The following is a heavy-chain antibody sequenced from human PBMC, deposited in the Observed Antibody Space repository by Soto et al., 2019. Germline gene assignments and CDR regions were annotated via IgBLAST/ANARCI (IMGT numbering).Heavy chain of an antibody. Sequence: EVQLVESGGGLVKPGGSLRLSCAGSGFSFSNAWMNWVRQAPGKGLEWVGRIKRKIAGEATDYAAPVKGRFTVSRDDSKSALYLHMNSLKGDDTAVYYCTTGSVEGVWGQGTTVTVSS. CDR1: GFSFSNAW. CDR2: IKRKIAGEAT. CDR3: TTGSVEGV. J-gene: IGHJ6*02. V-gene: IGHV3-15*07. D-gene: IGHD2-15*01.